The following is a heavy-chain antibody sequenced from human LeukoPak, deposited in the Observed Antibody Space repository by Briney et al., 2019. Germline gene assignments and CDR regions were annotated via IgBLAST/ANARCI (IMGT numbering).Heavy chain of an antibody. CDR3: ARLVQRNEQNYQHIRVYSLEY. CDR2: MNPNSGNT. Sequence: GASVKVSCKASGYTFTSYDINWVRQATGQGLEWMGWMNPNSGNTGYAQKFQGRITITRNTSIRTAYMELSSLRSEDTAVYYCARLVQRNEQNYQHIRVYSLEYWGQGTLVTVSS. V-gene: IGHV1-8*03. D-gene: IGHD5-24*01. CDR1: GYTFTSYD. J-gene: IGHJ4*02.